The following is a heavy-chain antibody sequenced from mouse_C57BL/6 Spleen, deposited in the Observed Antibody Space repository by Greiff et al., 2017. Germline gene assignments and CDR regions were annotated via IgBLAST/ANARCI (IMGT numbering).Heavy chain of an antibody. CDR1: GYTFTDYE. CDR2: IDPETGGT. D-gene: IGHD2-3*01. J-gene: IGHJ2*01. V-gene: IGHV1-15*01. CDR3: TRRGDGYYRDAFDY. Sequence: QVQLQQSGAELVRPGASVTLSCKASGYTFTDYEMHWVKQTPVHGLEWIGAIDPETGGTAYNQKFKGKAILTADKSSSTAYMELRSLTSEDSAVYYCTRRGDGYYRDAFDYWGQGTTLTVSS.